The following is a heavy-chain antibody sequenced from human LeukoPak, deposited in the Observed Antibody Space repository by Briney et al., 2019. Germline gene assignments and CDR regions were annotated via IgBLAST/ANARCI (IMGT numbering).Heavy chain of an antibody. Sequence: SVKVSCKASGGTFGSYAISWVRQAPGQGLEWMGRIIPIFGTANYAQKFQGRVTITTDESTSTAYMELSSLRSEDTAVYYCAKPLIAVAGTSAFDIWGQGTMVTVSS. V-gene: IGHV1-69*05. CDR2: IIPIFGTA. D-gene: IGHD6-19*01. CDR1: GGTFGSYA. CDR3: AKPLIAVAGTSAFDI. J-gene: IGHJ3*02.